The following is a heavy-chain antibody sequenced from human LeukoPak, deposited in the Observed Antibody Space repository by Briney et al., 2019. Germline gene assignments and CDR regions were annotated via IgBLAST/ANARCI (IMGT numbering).Heavy chain of an antibody. J-gene: IGHJ6*02. CDR2: IYYSGST. Sequence: SDTLSLTCTVSGGSISSYYWSWIRQPPGKGLEWVGYIYYSGSTNYHPSLKSRVTISVDTSKNQFSLKLSSVTAADTAVYYCARGSHYDFWSGDYVNYYYYYGMDVWGQGTTVTVSS. D-gene: IGHD3-3*01. V-gene: IGHV4-59*07. CDR3: ARGSHYDFWSGDYVNYYYYYGMDV. CDR1: GGSISSYY.